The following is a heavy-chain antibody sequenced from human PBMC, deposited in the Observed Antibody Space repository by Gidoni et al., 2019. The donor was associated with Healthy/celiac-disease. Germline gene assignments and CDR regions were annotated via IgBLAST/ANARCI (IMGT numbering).Heavy chain of an antibody. D-gene: IGHD5-12*01. Sequence: QVTLKESGPALVKPTQTLTLTCTFSGFSLSTSGMRVSWIRQPPGKALEWLARIDWDDDKFYSTSLKTRLTISKDTSKNQVVLTMTNMDPVDTATYYCARMEYSGYENGMDVWGQGTTVTVSS. CDR2: IDWDDDK. CDR1: GFSLSTSGMR. J-gene: IGHJ6*02. CDR3: ARMEYSGYENGMDV. V-gene: IGHV2-70*04.